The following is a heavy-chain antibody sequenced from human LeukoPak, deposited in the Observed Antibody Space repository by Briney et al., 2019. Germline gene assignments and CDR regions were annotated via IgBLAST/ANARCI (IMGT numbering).Heavy chain of an antibody. D-gene: IGHD2-21*02. J-gene: IGHJ3*02. V-gene: IGHV7-4-1*02. Sequence: ASVKVSCKASGYTFTSYGMNWVRQAPGQGLEWMGGINTNTGNPTYAKGFTGRFVFSLDTSVSTEYLQISSLKAEDTAVYYCARDLCGGDCYWAGNDAFDIWGQGTMVTVSS. CDR2: INTNTGNP. CDR1: GYTFTSYG. CDR3: ARDLCGGDCYWAGNDAFDI.